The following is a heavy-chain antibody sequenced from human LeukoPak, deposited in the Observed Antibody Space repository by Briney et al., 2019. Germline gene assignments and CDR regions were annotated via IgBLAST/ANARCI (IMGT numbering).Heavy chain of an antibody. J-gene: IGHJ4*02. CDR3: GKTTVGYSSGQKPAWPVDY. D-gene: IGHD5-18*01. CDR1: GFTFGSHA. Sequence: GGSLRLSCEASGFTFGSHAMYWVRQAPGKGLEWVAGIFGSGGSPHYADPVKRRFTISRDNSRNTVYLQINSLRAEDTAVYYCGKTTVGYSSGQKPAWPVDYWGQGTLVTVSS. CDR2: IFGSGGSP. V-gene: IGHV3-23*01.